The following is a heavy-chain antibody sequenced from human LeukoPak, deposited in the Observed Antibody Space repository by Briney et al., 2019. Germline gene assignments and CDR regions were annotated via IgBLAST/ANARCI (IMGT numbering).Heavy chain of an antibody. CDR2: ISADNGAP. CDR3: ARDSVHGGNSFLAS. D-gene: IGHD4-23*01. Sequence: ASVKVSCKTSGYTFSKYGLSWVRQAPGQGPAWMGWISADNGAPHYAQKFQGRATLTTGTSTSTGYMELRSLRLDDSAVFYCARDSVHGGNSFLASWGRGTLVTVSS. J-gene: IGHJ4*02. V-gene: IGHV1-18*01. CDR1: GYTFSKYG.